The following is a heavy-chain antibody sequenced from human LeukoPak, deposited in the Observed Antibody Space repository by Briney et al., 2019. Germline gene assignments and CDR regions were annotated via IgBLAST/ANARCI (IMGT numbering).Heavy chain of an antibody. CDR1: GFTFSSSS. CDR2: ITDAVGST. J-gene: IGHJ4*02. D-gene: IGHD5-12*01. V-gene: IGHV3-23*01. Sequence: GGSLRLSCAASGFTFSSSSISWVRQAPGKGLEWVSAITDAVGSTHYADSVKGRFTISSDNSKNTVYLQMNSLRPEDMAVYYCAKEIFSGLLYIDYWGQGTLVTVSS. CDR3: AKEIFSGLLYIDY.